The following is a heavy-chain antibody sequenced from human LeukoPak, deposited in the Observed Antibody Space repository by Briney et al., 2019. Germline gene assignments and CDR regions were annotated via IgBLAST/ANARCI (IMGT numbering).Heavy chain of an antibody. CDR1: GYTFTSYG. Sequence: ASVTVSCKASGYTFTSYGISWVRQAPGQGLEWMGWISAYNGNTNYAQKLQGRVTMTTDTSTSTAYMELRSLRSDDTAVYYCARSRAAIAVTEFDYWGQGTLVTVSS. V-gene: IGHV1-18*01. D-gene: IGHD5-18*01. CDR3: ARSRAAIAVTEFDY. J-gene: IGHJ4*02. CDR2: ISAYNGNT.